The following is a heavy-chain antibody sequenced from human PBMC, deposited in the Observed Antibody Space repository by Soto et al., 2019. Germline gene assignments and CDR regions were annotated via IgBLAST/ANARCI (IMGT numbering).Heavy chain of an antibody. Sequence: PVGSLRLSGSASGFKFSDYTMHWVRQTPGKGLEFVSAISNNGSDTYYGDSVKGRFYISRDNSRNTLYLQMNSLNTDDSATYYCVKEEAPCCEWSYYFDSWGQGTQVTVSS. CDR2: ISNNGSDT. J-gene: IGHJ4*02. CDR3: VKEEAPCCEWSYYFDS. D-gene: IGHD3-3*01. CDR1: GFKFSDYT. V-gene: IGHV3-64D*06.